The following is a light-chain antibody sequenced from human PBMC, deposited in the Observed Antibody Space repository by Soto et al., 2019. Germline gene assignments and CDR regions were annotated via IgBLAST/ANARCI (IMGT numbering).Light chain of an antibody. V-gene: IGKV3-20*01. CDR1: QSVTNSR. CDR2: GGS. J-gene: IGKJ1*01. CDR3: QQSYSTPPT. Sequence: EIVLTQSPGTLSLSPGERATLSCRASQSVTNSRLAWYQQKPGQAPKVLIYGGSNRATGIPDRFSGSGSGTDFTLTISSLQPEDFATYYCQQSYSTPPTFGQGTKVEIK.